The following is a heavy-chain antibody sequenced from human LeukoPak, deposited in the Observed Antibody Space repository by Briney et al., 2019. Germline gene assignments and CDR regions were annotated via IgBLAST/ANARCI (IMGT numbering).Heavy chain of an antibody. D-gene: IGHD6-6*01. J-gene: IGHJ4*02. CDR2: MSILSGIT. V-gene: IGHV3-21*01. CDR3: AREFEYSTSGAGY. CDR1: GFPFSGYS. Sequence: PGGSLRLSCAGSGFPFSGYSMNWVRQTPGKGLEWVSPMSILSGITYYAESVKGRFTVSRDNAKNLLHLQMNSLRVEDTAIYYCAREFEYSTSGAGYWGQGTLVTVSS.